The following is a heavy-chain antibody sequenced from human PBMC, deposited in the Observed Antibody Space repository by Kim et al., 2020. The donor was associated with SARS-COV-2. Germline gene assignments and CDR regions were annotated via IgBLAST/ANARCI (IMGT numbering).Heavy chain of an antibody. J-gene: IGHJ4*02. V-gene: IGHV3-7*01. D-gene: IGHD6-13*01. Sequence: GGSLRLSCAASGFTFSSYWMSWVRQAPGKGLEWVANIKQDGSEKYYVDSVKGRFTISRDNAKNSLYLQMNSLRAEDTAVYYCARASRLHSSSWYENWGQGTLVTVSS. CDR1: GFTFSSYW. CDR3: ARASRLHSSSWYEN. CDR2: IKQDGSEK.